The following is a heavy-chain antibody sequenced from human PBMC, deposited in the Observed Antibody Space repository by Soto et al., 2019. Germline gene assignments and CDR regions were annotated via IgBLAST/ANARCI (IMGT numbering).Heavy chain of an antibody. Sequence: QVQLQQWGAGLLKPSETLSLTCAVYGGSFSGYYWSWIRQPPGKGLEWIGEINHSGSTNYNPSLKSRVTISVDTSKNQFSLKLSSVTAADTAVYYCARGRLLRPWSFDLWGRGTLVTVSS. J-gene: IGHJ2*01. CDR1: GGSFSGYY. D-gene: IGHD2-15*01. CDR3: ARGRLLRPWSFDL. CDR2: INHSGST. V-gene: IGHV4-34*01.